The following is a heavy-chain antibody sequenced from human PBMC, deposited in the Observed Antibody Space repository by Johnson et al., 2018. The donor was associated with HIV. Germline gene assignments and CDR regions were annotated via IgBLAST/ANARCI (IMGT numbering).Heavy chain of an antibody. J-gene: IGHJ3*02. CDR1: GFTFSNTW. Sequence: EQLVESGGGLVKPGGSLRLSCAASGFTFSNTWMSWVRQAPGKGLEWVGRIKSKTDGGTTDYAAPVKGRFTISRDDSKNTLYLQMNSLKTEDTAVYYCTTEITMIVVVITTYALDIWCQGTMVTVSS. D-gene: IGHD3-22*01. CDR2: IKSKTDGGTT. CDR3: TTEITMIVVVITTYALDI. V-gene: IGHV3-15*01.